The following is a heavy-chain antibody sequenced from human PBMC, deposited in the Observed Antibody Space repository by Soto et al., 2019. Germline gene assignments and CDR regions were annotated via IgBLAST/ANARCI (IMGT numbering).Heavy chain of an antibody. J-gene: IGHJ5*02. D-gene: IGHD5-12*01. CDR1: GGTFSNYA. V-gene: IGHV1-69*15. CDR3: AKDGGKDGYFGNWFDP. Sequence: QVQLVQSGAEVKKPGSSVKVSCKASGGTFSNYAITWVRQAPGQGLEWLGRIIPIFGSANYAQKFQGRVTITAHETTPTAYRELSRLRSYDTVVYYCAKDGGKDGYFGNWFDPWGQGTLVTVSS. CDR2: IIPIFGSA.